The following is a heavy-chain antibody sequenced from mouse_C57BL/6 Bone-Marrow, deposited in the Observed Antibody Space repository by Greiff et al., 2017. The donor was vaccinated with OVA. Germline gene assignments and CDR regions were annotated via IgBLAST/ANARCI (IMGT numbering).Heavy chain of an antibody. V-gene: IGHV2-5*01. CDR3: AKKELLGYAMDY. Sequence: VQLQQSGPGLVQPSQSLSITCTVSGFSLTSYGVHWVRQSPGKGLEWLGVIWRGGSTDYNAAFMSRLSITKDNSKSQVFFKMNSLQADDTAIYYGAKKELLGYAMDYWGQGTSVTVSS. J-gene: IGHJ4*01. CDR2: IWRGGST. D-gene: IGHD1-1*01. CDR1: GFSLTSYG.